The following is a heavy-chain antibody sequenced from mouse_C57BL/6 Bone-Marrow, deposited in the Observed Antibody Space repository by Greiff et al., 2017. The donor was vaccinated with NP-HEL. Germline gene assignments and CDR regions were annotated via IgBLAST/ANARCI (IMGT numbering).Heavy chain of an antibody. CDR2: IYPGSGST. V-gene: IGHV1-55*01. D-gene: IGHD1-1*01. J-gene: IGHJ2*01. Sequence: QVQLQQPGAALVKPGASVQMSCKASGYTFTSYWLTWVKQRPGQGLEWIGDIYPGSGSTNYNEKFKSKATLTVDTSSSTAYMQLSSLTSADSAVYYCARAHYGSSHYFDPWGHGPPLT. CDR3: ARAHYGSSHYFDP. CDR1: GYTFTSYW.